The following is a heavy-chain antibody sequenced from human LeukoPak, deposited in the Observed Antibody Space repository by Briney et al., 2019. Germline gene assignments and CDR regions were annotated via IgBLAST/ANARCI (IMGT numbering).Heavy chain of an antibody. D-gene: IGHD1-26*01. V-gene: IGHV3-23*01. CDR1: GFIFSTYA. J-gene: IGHJ4*02. CDR3: AKTPSRVGATYFDY. CDR2: IDGSGRST. Sequence: PGGSLRLSCAASGFIFSTYAMSWVRQAPGKGLEWVSGIDGSGRSTYYADSVKGRFTISRDNSKNTLYVQMNSLRAEDTAVYYCAKTPSRVGATYFDYWGQETLVTVSS.